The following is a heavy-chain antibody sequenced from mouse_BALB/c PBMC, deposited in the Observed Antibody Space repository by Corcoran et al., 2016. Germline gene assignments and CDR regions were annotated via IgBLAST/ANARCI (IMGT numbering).Heavy chain of an antibody. J-gene: IGHJ3*01. CDR2: ILPGRGST. Sequence: QVQLQQSGAELMKPGASVKISCKATGYTFSSYWIEWVKQRPGHGLEWIGAILPGRGSTNYNEKFKGKATFTADTASNTAYMQLSSLTSGDSAVYYCARGKETPFAYWGQGTLVTASA. D-gene: IGHD3-2*01. CDR3: ARGKETPFAY. CDR1: GYTFSSYW. V-gene: IGHV1-9*01.